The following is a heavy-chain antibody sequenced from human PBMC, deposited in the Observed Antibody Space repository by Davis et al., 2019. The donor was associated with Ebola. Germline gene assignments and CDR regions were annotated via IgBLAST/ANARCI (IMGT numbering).Heavy chain of an antibody. CDR2: IWYDGSNK. CDR3: ARGGGYSSGWDDY. Sequence: GESLKIPCAAPGFTLSSYGMHRVRQAPGKGLEWVAVIWYDGSNKYYADSVKGRFTISRDNSKNTLYLQMNSLRAEDTAVYYCARGGGYSSGWDDYWGQGTLVTVSS. D-gene: IGHD6-19*01. V-gene: IGHV3-33*01. CDR1: GFTLSSYG. J-gene: IGHJ4*02.